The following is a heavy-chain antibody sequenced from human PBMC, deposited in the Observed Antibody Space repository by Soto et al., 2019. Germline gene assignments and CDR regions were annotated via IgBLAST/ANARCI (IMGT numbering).Heavy chain of an antibody. CDR1: GFTFSSYA. Sequence: GGSLRLSCAASGFTFSSYAMHWVRQAPGKGLEWVALISYDGSDKDYADSVKGRFTISRDNSRNTLFLQMNSLRAEDTAVYYCAAKYYDIFYWGEGTLVTVSS. CDR2: ISYDGSDK. V-gene: IGHV3-30*04. D-gene: IGHD3-9*01. CDR3: AAKYYDIFY. J-gene: IGHJ4*02.